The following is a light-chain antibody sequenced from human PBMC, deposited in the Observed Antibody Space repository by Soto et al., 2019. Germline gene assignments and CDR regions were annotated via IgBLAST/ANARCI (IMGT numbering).Light chain of an antibody. J-gene: IGKJ3*01. CDR2: EAS. V-gene: IGKV3-11*01. CDR1: QSVSSY. Sequence: EIVLTQSPATLSLSPGERATLSCRASQSVSSYLAWYQQKPGQAPRLLIYEASNRATGIPARFSGSGSGTDFTLTISCLEPDDVAVYYGQKLSNWPSLFTFGPVNKVYLQ. CDR3: QKLSNWPSLFT.